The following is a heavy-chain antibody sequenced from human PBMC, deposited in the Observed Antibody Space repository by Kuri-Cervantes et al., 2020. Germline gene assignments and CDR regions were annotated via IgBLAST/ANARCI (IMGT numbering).Heavy chain of an antibody. J-gene: IGHJ4*02. V-gene: IGHV3-53*01. Sequence: GESLKISCAASGFTVSSNPMNWVRQAPGKGLEWVSIIYASGSTYYADSVKGRFTISRDNAKNSLFLQMNSLRDEDTAIYYCARDIYNFDYWGQGTLVTVSS. D-gene: IGHD4-11*01. CDR3: ARDIYNFDY. CDR2: IYASGST. CDR1: GFTVSSNP.